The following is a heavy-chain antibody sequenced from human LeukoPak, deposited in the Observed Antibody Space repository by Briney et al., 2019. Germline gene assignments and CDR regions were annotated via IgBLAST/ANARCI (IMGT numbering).Heavy chain of an antibody. Sequence: GASVKVSCKAPGYTFTSYGISWVRQAPGQGLEWMGWISAYNGNTNYAQKLQGRVTMTTDTSTSTAYMELRSLRSDDTAVYYCARDIVVVPAALEAFDIWGQGTMVTVSS. CDR1: GYTFTSYG. V-gene: IGHV1-18*01. CDR2: ISAYNGNT. D-gene: IGHD2-2*01. J-gene: IGHJ3*02. CDR3: ARDIVVVPAALEAFDI.